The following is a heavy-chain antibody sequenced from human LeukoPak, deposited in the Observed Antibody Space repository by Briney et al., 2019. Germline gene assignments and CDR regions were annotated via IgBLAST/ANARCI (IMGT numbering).Heavy chain of an antibody. Sequence: ASVKVSCKASGYTFTSYDINWVRQATGQGLEWMGWMNPNSGNTGYAQKFQGRVTITRNTSIGTAYMELSSLRSEDTAVYYCARSSVVTAMVHLDYWGQGTLVTVSS. CDR3: ARSSVVTAMVHLDY. D-gene: IGHD2-21*02. CDR1: GYTFTSYD. V-gene: IGHV1-8*03. J-gene: IGHJ4*02. CDR2: MNPNSGNT.